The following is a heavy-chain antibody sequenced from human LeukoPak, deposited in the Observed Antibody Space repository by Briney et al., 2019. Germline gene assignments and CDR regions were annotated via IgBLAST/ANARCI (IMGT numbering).Heavy chain of an antibody. D-gene: IGHD2-2*01. CDR1: GIDFRASG. J-gene: IGHJ4*02. V-gene: IGHV3-30*02. Sequence: GGSLRLSCAASGIDFRASGMHWVRQAPGMGLEWVTFIQTDGRDKYYAASVAGRFTISRDNSKNTVYLNMDNLRPDDTALYYCAREGGTVVIGRFDYWGQGTLVTVSS. CDR3: AREGGTVVIGRFDY. CDR2: IQTDGRDK.